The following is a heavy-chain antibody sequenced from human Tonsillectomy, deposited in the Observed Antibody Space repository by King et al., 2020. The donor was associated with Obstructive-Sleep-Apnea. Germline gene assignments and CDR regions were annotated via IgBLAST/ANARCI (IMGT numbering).Heavy chain of an antibody. CDR2: MRGDVKST. D-gene: IGHD6-19*01. V-gene: IGHV3-23*01. CDR1: GFTFSSYA. Sequence: VQLLESGGGLVQPGGSLRLSFAAAGFTFSSYAMSCFRQAPGKGLDWVSTMRGDVKSTYDVDSAKGRFTISRDNSKNTLYLQMNSLRAEDTAVYYCAKDRSGWTPFDYWGQGTLVTVSS. J-gene: IGHJ4*02. CDR3: AKDRSGWTPFDY.